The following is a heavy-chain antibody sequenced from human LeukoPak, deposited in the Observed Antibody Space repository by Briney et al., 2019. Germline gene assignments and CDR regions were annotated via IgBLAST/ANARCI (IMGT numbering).Heavy chain of an antibody. J-gene: IGHJ5*02. CDR3: AREGPGGATWT. Sequence: SETLSLTCTVSRGSISRSSYSWGWIRQPPGKGLEWIGYIYYTGSTNYNPSLKSRVTISVDTSKNQFSLKLSSVTAADTAVYYCAREGPGGATWTWGQGTLVTVSS. CDR1: RGSISRSSYS. D-gene: IGHD1-26*01. CDR2: IYYTGST. V-gene: IGHV4-61*01.